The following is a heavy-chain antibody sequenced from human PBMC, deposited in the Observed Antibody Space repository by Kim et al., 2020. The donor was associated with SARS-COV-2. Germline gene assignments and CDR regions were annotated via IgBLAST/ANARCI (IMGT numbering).Heavy chain of an antibody. D-gene: IGHD3-10*01. CDR3: ARFMGSYYYYGMDV. Sequence: GGSLRLSCAASGFTFSSYTMNWVRQAPGKGLEWVSSISSSSSYIYYADSVKGRFTISRDNAKNSLYLQMNSLRAEDTAVYYCARFMGSYYYYGMDVWGQGTTVTGSS. CDR2: ISSSSSYI. CDR1: GFTFSSYT. V-gene: IGHV3-21*01. J-gene: IGHJ6*02.